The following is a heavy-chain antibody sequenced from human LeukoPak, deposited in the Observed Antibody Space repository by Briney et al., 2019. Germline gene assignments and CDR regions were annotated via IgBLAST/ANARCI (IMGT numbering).Heavy chain of an antibody. V-gene: IGHV3-74*01. CDR3: ARGVGGSGRIQNWFDP. CDR2: INSDGSST. J-gene: IGHJ5*02. CDR1: GFTFSSYW. Sequence: GGSLRLSCAASGFTFSSYWMHWVRQAPGKGLVWVSRINSDGSSTSYADSVKGRFTISRDNAKNSLYLQMNSLRAEDTAVYYCARGVGGSGRIQNWFDPWGQGTLVTVSS. D-gene: IGHD3-10*01.